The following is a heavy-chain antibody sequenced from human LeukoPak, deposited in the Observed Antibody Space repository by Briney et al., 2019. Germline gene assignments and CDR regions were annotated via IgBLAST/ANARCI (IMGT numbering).Heavy chain of an antibody. CDR2: IIPILGIA. V-gene: IGHV1-69*04. CDR3: ARETSGRAVRIFDY. Sequence: GASVKVSCKASGGTFSSYAISWVRQAPGQGLEWMGRIIPILGIANYAQKFQGRVTITADKSTSTAYMELSSLRSEDTAVYYCARETSGRAVRIFDYWGQGTLVTVSS. D-gene: IGHD1/OR15-1a*01. J-gene: IGHJ4*02. CDR1: GGTFSSYA.